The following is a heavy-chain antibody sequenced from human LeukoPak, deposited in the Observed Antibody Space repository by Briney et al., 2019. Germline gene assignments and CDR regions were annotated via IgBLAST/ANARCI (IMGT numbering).Heavy chain of an antibody. D-gene: IGHD3-22*01. CDR1: GGSFSGYY. Sequence: MTSETLSLTCAVYGGSFSGYYWSWIRQPPGKGLEWIGEINHSGSTNYNPSLKSRVTISVDTSKNQFSLKLSSVTAADTAVYYCARAYFSSLGDCYDSSGYPYYFDYWGQGTLVTVSS. J-gene: IGHJ4*02. CDR2: INHSGST. V-gene: IGHV4-34*01. CDR3: ARAYFSSLGDCYDSSGYPYYFDY.